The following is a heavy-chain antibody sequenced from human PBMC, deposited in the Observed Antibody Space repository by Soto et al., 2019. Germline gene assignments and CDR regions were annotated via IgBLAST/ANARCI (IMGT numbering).Heavy chain of an antibody. D-gene: IGHD4-4*01. CDR3: AKDRQYPRDYFHY. V-gene: IGHV3-23*01. CDR2: ISPNGQGI. J-gene: IGHJ4*02. Sequence: GDSLEISCGVSGFTVTSNGVSWVRQAPGKGLEWVSAISPNGQGIWYADSVKGRFTISXXXXGXXXFXQXXXLXAXDTAVYYCAKDRQYPRDYFHYWGQGTLVTVSS. CDR1: GFTVTSNG.